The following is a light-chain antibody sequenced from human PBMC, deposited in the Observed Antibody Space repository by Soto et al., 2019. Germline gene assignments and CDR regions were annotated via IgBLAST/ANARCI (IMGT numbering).Light chain of an antibody. Sequence: QSALAQPASVSGSPGQTITISCTGTSSDVGGYNAVSWYQHHPGKVPKLIIYEVTHRPAGVSDRFSASKSGNTASLTISGLQAEDEADYYCNSFRVNRLYVFGTGTKLTVL. J-gene: IGLJ1*01. CDR3: NSFRVNRLYV. V-gene: IGLV2-14*01. CDR1: SSDVGGYNA. CDR2: EVT.